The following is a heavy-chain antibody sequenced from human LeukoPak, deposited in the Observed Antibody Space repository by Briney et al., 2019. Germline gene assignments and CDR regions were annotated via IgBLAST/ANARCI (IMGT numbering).Heavy chain of an antibody. CDR2: IIPIFGTA. J-gene: IGHJ3*02. CDR3: ARGIVVVIAMGAFDI. V-gene: IGHV1-69*13. D-gene: IGHD2-21*01. Sequence: ASVKVSCKASGGTFSSYAISWVRQAPGQGLEWMGGIIPIFGTANYAQKFQGRVTITADESTSTAYMELSSLRSEDTAVYYCARGIVVVIAMGAFDIWGQGTMVTVSS. CDR1: GGTFSSYA.